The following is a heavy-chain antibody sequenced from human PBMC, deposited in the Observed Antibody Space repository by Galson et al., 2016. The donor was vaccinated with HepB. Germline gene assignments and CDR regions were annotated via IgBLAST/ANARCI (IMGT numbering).Heavy chain of an antibody. V-gene: IGHV1-69*13. CDR2: IIPIFGTA. CDR1: GGTFSSYA. D-gene: IGHD3-3*01. Sequence: SVKVSCRASGGTFSSYAISWVRQAPGQGLEWMGGIIPIFGTANYAQKFQGRVTITGDESTSTAYMELSSLRSEDTAVYYCAVTIFGVVISRFDYWGRGTLVTVSS. CDR3: AVTIFGVVISRFDY. J-gene: IGHJ4*02.